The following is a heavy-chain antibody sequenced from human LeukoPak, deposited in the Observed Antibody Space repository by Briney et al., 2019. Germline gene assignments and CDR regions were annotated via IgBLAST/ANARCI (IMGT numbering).Heavy chain of an antibody. CDR3: AKDRDIFLYFFDY. CDR1: GFTFSSYS. Sequence: GGSLRLSCAASGFTFSSYSMNWVRQAPGKGLEWVSYISSSSSTIYYADSVKGRFTISRDNAKNSLYLQMNSLRAEDTAVYYCAKDRDIFLYFFDYWGQGTLVTVSS. V-gene: IGHV3-48*04. CDR2: ISSSSSTI. D-gene: IGHD3-9*01. J-gene: IGHJ4*02.